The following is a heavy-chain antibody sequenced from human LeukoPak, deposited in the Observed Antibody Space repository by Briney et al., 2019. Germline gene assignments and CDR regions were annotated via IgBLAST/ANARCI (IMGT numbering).Heavy chain of an antibody. J-gene: IGHJ4*02. Sequence: GGSLRLSCAASGFTFSSYAMSWVRQAPGKGLEWVSAISGSGGSTYYADSVKGRFTISRDNSKNTLYLQMNSLRAEDTAVYYCAKVPNYDILTGYSYYFDYWGPGTLVTVSS. CDR1: GFTFSSYA. CDR3: AKVPNYDILTGYSYYFDY. V-gene: IGHV3-23*01. CDR2: ISGSGGST. D-gene: IGHD3-9*01.